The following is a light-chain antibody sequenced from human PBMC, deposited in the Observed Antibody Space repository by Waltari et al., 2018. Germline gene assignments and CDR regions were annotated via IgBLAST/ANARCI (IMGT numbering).Light chain of an antibody. CDR2: DAS. CDR1: QSVSSNY. Sequence: EIVLTQSPGTLSLSPGERATLSCRASQSVSSNYLAWYQQKPGQAPRLLIYDASNRATGIADRFSGSGSVTDFTLTISRLEPEDFAVFYCQQYGNSPVTFGGGTKVEIK. V-gene: IGKV3-20*01. CDR3: QQYGNSPVT. J-gene: IGKJ4*01.